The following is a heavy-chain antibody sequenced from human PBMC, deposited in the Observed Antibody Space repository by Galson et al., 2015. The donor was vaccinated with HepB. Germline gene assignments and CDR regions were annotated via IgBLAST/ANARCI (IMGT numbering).Heavy chain of an antibody. V-gene: IGHV4-4*01. CDR1: GDSISSTNW. Sequence: ETLSLTCAVSGDSISSTNWWSWVRQPPGKGLEWIGEIYHSGSTNYNPSLKSRVTISVDKSKNQFSLKLSSVTAADTTVYFCARDRENMPKGIYSFDDWGQGTLVTVSS. CDR3: ARDRENMPKGIYSFDD. CDR2: IYHSGST. D-gene: IGHD2-15*01. J-gene: IGHJ4*02.